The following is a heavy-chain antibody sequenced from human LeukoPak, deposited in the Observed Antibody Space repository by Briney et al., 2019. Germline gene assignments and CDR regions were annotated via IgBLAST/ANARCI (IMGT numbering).Heavy chain of an antibody. Sequence: GASVKVSCKASGYTFTSYGISWVRQAPGQGLEWMGWISAYNGNTNHAQKLQGRVTMTPDTSTSTAYMELRSLRSDDTAVYYCARDDRGIYSTRGFDPWGQGTLVTVSS. CDR1: GYTFTSYG. V-gene: IGHV1-18*01. J-gene: IGHJ5*02. CDR2: ISAYNGNT. D-gene: IGHD1-26*01. CDR3: ARDDRGIYSTRGFDP.